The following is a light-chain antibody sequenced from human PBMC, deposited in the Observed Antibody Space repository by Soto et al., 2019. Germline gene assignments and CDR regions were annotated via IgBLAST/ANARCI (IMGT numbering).Light chain of an antibody. J-gene: IGLJ2*01. Sequence: NFMLTQPHSVSESPGKTVTISCTRSSGSIASYYVQWYQQRPGSSPTTVIYEDNQRPSGVPDRFSGSIDSSSNSASLTISGLKTEDEADYYCQSYHVGRVVFGGGTKLTVL. V-gene: IGLV6-57*01. CDR2: EDN. CDR3: QSYHVGRVV. CDR1: SGSIASYY.